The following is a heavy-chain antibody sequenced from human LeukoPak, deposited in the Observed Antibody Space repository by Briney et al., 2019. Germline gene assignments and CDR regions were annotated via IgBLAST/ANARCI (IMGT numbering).Heavy chain of an antibody. V-gene: IGHV4-61*02. CDR2: IYTNGST. CDR1: DGFISSGFYS. CDR3: ARHRRIAVAGRFDY. J-gene: IGHJ4*02. D-gene: IGHD6-19*01. Sequence: PSETLSLTCTVSDGFISSGFYSWSWIRQSAGKGLEWIGRIYTNGSTKYNPSLKSRVTISVDTSKNQFSLKLSSVTAADTAVYYCARHRRIAVAGRFDYWGQGTLVTVSS.